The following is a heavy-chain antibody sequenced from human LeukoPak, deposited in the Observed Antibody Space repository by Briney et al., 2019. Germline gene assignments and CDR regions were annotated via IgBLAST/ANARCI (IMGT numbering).Heavy chain of an antibody. D-gene: IGHD2-2*01. Sequence: GGSLRLSCAASGFTFSTYWMSWVRQAPGKGLEWVANIKQDGRDKYYVDSVKGRFSISRDNAKNSLYLQMNSLRAEDTAVFYCARVRFSSSSGGLFDYWGKGTLVTVSS. J-gene: IGHJ4*02. CDR1: GFTFSTYW. CDR2: IKQDGRDK. V-gene: IGHV3-7*01. CDR3: ARVRFSSSSGGLFDY.